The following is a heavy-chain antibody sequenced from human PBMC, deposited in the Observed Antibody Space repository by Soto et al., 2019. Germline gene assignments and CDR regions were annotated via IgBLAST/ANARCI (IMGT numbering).Heavy chain of an antibody. CDR1: GYTFTGYY. J-gene: IGHJ6*04. Sequence: ASVKVSCKASGYTFTGYYMHWVRQAPGQGLEWMGWINPNSGGTNYAQKFQGWVTMTRDTSISTAYMELSRLRSDDTAVYYCARVLGRITFFGVVRFYYGMHVGGKGTRVTVPS. D-gene: IGHD3-3*01. CDR2: INPNSGGT. V-gene: IGHV1-2*04. CDR3: ARVLGRITFFGVVRFYYGMHV.